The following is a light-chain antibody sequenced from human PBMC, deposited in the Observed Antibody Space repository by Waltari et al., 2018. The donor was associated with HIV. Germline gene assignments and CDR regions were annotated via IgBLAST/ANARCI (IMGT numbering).Light chain of an antibody. CDR1: ELGTKY. V-gene: IGLV3-1*01. CDR2: EAT. Sequence: SYELKQPPSASVSPGQTASITCSGVELGTKYTCWYQQKPGQSPVLVIDEATNRPSGCADVFPAAKSGNPASLTSSGTQAMDEADYYGQAWDRRVVFGGGTKLTVL. CDR3: QAWDRRVV. J-gene: IGLJ3*02.